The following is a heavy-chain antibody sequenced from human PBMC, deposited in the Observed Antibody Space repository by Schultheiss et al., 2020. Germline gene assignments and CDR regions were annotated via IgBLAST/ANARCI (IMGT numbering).Heavy chain of an antibody. J-gene: IGHJ4*02. CDR2: IYSGGST. CDR1: GFTVSSNY. D-gene: IGHD3-10*01. Sequence: GGSLRLSCAASGFTVSSNYMSWVRQAPGKGLEWVSVIYSGGSTYYADSVKGRFTISRDNSKNTLYLQMNSLRAEDTAVYYCARGGAYYYGSGTLDYWGQGTLVTVYS. CDR3: ARGGAYYYGSGTLDY. V-gene: IGHV3-66*01.